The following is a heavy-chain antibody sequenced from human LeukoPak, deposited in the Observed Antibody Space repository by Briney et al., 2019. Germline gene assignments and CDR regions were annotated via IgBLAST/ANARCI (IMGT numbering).Heavy chain of an antibody. J-gene: IGHJ3*02. CDR3: ARQPELGYCSSTSCADAFDI. V-gene: IGHV1-69*04. Sequence: ASVKVSCKASGGTFSSYAISWVRQAPGQGLEWMGRIIPILGIANYAQKFQGRVTITADKSTSTAYMELSSLRSEDTAVYYCARQPELGYCSSTSCADAFDIWGQGTMVTVSS. D-gene: IGHD2-2*01. CDR2: IIPILGIA. CDR1: GGTFSSYA.